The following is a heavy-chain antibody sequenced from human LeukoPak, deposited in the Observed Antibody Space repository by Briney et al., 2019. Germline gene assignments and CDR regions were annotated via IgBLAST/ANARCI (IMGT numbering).Heavy chain of an antibody. D-gene: IGHD2-15*01. CDR2: INPNSGAT. CDR3: ARHEGYCSGGSCYWGGYFDY. Sequence: ASVKVSCKASAYPFTNYYIHWVRQAPGQGLEWMGWINPNSGATNYAQRFQVRVTMTRDTSLSTAYMELSSLRSDDTAVYYCARHEGYCSGGSCYWGGYFDYWGQGTLVTVSS. CDR1: AYPFTNYY. J-gene: IGHJ4*02. V-gene: IGHV1-2*02.